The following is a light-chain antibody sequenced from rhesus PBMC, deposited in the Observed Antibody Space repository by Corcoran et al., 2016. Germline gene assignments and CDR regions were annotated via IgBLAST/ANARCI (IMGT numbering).Light chain of an antibody. V-gene: IGKV3-10*01. CDR2: GAS. CDR3: YQHSSGYS. Sequence: QVILTQSPATLSLSPGERATLSCRATQSVSSSLAWYQQKPGQTPRLLIYGASSRATGIPDRFSGRGSGTDFTLPISSLEPEYVGVYHCYQHSSGYSFGQGTKVEIK. J-gene: IGKJ2*01. CDR1: QSVSSS.